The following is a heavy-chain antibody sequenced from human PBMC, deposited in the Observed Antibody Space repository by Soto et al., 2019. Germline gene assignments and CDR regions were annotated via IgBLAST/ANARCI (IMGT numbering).Heavy chain of an antibody. CDR1: GYSFTSYG. Sequence: GESLKISCKGSGYSFTSYGSGWVRQMPGKGLEWMGIIYPGDSDTRYSPSFQGQVTISADKSISTAYLQWSSLKASGTAMYYCARHKSSSSSAFGYYYYYGMDVSGQGTTVTVSS. V-gene: IGHV5-51*01. J-gene: IGHJ6*02. CDR2: IYPGDSDT. D-gene: IGHD6-6*01. CDR3: ARHKSSSSSAFGYYYYYGMDV.